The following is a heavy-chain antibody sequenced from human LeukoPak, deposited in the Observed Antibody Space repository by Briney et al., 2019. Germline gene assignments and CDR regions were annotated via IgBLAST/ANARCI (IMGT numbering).Heavy chain of an antibody. CDR3: ARGEDSPFDY. J-gene: IGHJ4*02. Sequence: GGSLRLSCAASGFTFDDYGMSWVRQAPGKGLGWDSGINWNGGSTGYADSVKGRFTISRDNAKNSLYLQMNSLRAEDTALYYCARGEDSPFDYWGQGTLVTVSS. V-gene: IGHV3-20*04. D-gene: IGHD3-22*01. CDR2: INWNGGST. CDR1: GFTFDDYG.